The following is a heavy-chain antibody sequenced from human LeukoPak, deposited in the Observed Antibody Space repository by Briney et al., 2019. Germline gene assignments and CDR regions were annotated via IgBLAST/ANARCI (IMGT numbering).Heavy chain of an antibody. CDR3: VREVGAPGSFQH. CDR1: GFTFSSYS. Sequence: GGSLRLSCAASGFTFSSYSMNWVRQAPGKGLEWVSSISSSSSYIYYADSVKGRFTISRDNAKNTLHLQMNSLRVEDTAVYHCVREVGAPGSFQHWGQGALVTVSS. CDR2: ISSSSSYI. D-gene: IGHD1-26*01. J-gene: IGHJ1*01. V-gene: IGHV3-21*01.